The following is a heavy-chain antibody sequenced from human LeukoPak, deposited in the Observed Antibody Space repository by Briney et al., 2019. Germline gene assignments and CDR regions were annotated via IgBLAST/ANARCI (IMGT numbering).Heavy chain of an antibody. CDR1: GFTLSSNY. J-gene: IGHJ1*01. V-gene: IGHV3-53*01. Sequence: GGSLRLSCAASGFTLSSNYMSWVRQAPGKGLEWVSVIYSGGSTYYADSVKGRFTISRDNSKNTLYLQMNSLRAEDTAVYYCAREVDYYDSSGYYSSRYFQHWGQGTLVTVSS. CDR2: IYSGGST. D-gene: IGHD3-22*01. CDR3: AREVDYYDSSGYYSSRYFQH.